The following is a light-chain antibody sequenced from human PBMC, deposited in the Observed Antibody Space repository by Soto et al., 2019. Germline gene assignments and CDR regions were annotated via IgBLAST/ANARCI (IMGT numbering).Light chain of an antibody. V-gene: IGKV1-39*01. CDR3: QKSYSHPLT. Sequence: DIQMTQSPSSLSASVGARVIIACRASETITRYLNWYQSKPGKAPRLLISAASSLQTGVPSRFSGNYSGTDFTLTINSLQPEDFATYYCQKSYSHPLTFGGGTKVEMK. CDR1: ETITRY. J-gene: IGKJ4*01. CDR2: AAS.